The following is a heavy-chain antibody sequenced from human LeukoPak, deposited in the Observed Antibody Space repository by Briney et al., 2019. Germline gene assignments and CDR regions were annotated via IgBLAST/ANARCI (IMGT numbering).Heavy chain of an antibody. J-gene: IGHJ3*01. CDR1: GGSISSYY. V-gene: IGHV4-59*01. D-gene: IGHD6-25*01. Sequence: SETLSLTCTVSGGSISSYYWSWIRQPPGKGLEWIGNIYYTGSTNYNPALKSRVTISVDTSKNQFSLRLSSVTAADTAVYYCARPYSSGWRGAFDVWGQGTMVTVSS. CDR2: IYYTGST. CDR3: ARPYSSGWRGAFDV.